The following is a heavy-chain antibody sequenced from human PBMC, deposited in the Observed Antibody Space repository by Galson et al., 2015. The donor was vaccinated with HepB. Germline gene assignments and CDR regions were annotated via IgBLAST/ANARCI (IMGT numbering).Heavy chain of an antibody. Sequence: SVKVSCKASGYTFTSYYMHWVRQAPGQGLEWMGIINPSGGSTSYAQKFQGRVTMTRDTSTSTVYMELSSLRSEDTAVYYCAKFDYDSSGYYWGDDYWGQGTLVTVSS. D-gene: IGHD3-22*01. V-gene: IGHV1-46*01. CDR2: INPSGGST. CDR1: GYTFTSYY. J-gene: IGHJ4*02. CDR3: AKFDYDSSGYYWGDDY.